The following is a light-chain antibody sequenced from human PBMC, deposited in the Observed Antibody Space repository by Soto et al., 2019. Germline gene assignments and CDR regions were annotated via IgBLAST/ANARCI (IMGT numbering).Light chain of an antibody. Sequence: DIQLTQSPSFLSASVGDRVTITCRASQDISDYLAWYHQKPGQAPQLLVYDASNLETGVPSRFSGSGSGTDFTLTVSSLQPEDIGTYFCQHYDNLPFTFGPGTKLEI. CDR3: QHYDNLPFT. CDR2: DAS. V-gene: IGKV1-33*01. CDR1: QDISDY. J-gene: IGKJ2*01.